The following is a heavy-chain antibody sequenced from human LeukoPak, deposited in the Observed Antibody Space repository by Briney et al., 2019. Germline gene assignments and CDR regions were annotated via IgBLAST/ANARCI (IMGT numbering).Heavy chain of an antibody. CDR2: ISASGNT. D-gene: IGHD1-26*01. CDR1: GDSMTTDS. CDR3: ARAPVQDLSFVGWFDS. V-gene: IGHV4-4*07. J-gene: IGHJ5*01. Sequence: PSETLSLTCTVSGDSMTTDSWNWIRLPAGKGLEWIGRISASGNTNYNPSLFTRVTMSIDTSENQFSLKLNSVTAADTAVYFCARAPVQDLSFVGWFDSWGQGTLVIVSS.